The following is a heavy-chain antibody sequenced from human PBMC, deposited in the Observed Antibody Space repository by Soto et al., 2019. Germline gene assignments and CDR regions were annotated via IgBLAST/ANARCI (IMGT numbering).Heavy chain of an antibody. J-gene: IGHJ4*02. CDR1: GYTFTGYY. V-gene: IGHV1-2*02. D-gene: IGHD1-26*01. Sequence: QVPLVQSGAEVKKPGASVKVSCKASGYTFTGYYMHWVRQAPGQGLEWMGWINPNSGGTNYAQKFQGRVTMTRDTSISTAYMELSRLRSDDTAVYYCARDARIWKFGVVGPGDYWGQGTLVTVSS. CDR3: ARDARIWKFGVVGPGDY. CDR2: INPNSGGT.